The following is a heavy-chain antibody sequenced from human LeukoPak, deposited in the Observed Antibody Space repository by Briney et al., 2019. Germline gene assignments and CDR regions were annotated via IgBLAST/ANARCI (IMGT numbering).Heavy chain of an antibody. CDR2: IRSKAYGGTT. CDR3: TRGRNYYGSGSYLY. Sequence: AGGSLRLSCTASGFTFGDYAMSWVRQAPGKGLEWAGFIRSKAYGGTTEYAASVKGRFTISRDDSKSIAYLQMNSLKTEDTAVYYCTRGRNYYGSGSYLYWGQGTLVTVSS. D-gene: IGHD3-10*01. CDR1: GFTFGDYA. J-gene: IGHJ4*02. V-gene: IGHV3-49*04.